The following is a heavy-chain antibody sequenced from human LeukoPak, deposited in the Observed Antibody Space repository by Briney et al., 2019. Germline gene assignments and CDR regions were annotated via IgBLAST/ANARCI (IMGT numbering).Heavy chain of an antibody. CDR3: ASRKLGNDY. CDR2: IYYTGSS. D-gene: IGHD7-27*01. V-gene: IGHV4-61*01. Sequence: SQTLSLTCTVSGGSISSGSYYWSWIRQSPGKGLEWIGYIYYTGSSSYNPSLRSRVTISADTSKNQFSLKLSSVTAADTAVYYCASRKLGNDYWGQGTLVTVSS. CDR1: GGSISSGSYY. J-gene: IGHJ4*01.